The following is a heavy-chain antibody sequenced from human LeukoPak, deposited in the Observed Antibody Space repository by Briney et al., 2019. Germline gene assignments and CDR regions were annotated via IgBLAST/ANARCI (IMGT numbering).Heavy chain of an antibody. CDR2: INPSGGGT. Sequence: GASVKVSCKASGYTFTSYYMHWVRQAPGQGLERMGIINPSGGGTSYAQKFQGRVTMTRDTSTSTVYMELSSLRSEDTAVYYCARDQGSSSWYGRGNFDYWGQGTLVTVSS. CDR1: GYTFTSYY. J-gene: IGHJ4*02. CDR3: ARDQGSSSWYGRGNFDY. D-gene: IGHD6-13*01. V-gene: IGHV1-46*01.